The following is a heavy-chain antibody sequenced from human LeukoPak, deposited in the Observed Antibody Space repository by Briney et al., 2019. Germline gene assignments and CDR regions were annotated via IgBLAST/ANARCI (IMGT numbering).Heavy chain of an antibody. Sequence: SETLSLTCTVPGGSISDYYWTWIRQPPGKGLEWVGYIYYSGSTNYNPSLKSRLTISVDKSKSQFYLKLSSVTAADTAVYYCARGLLGYSSSWLGVAFDIWGQGTMVSVRS. CDR2: IYYSGST. CDR1: GGSISDYY. D-gene: IGHD6-13*01. CDR3: ARGLLGYSSSWLGVAFDI. V-gene: IGHV4-59*01. J-gene: IGHJ3*02.